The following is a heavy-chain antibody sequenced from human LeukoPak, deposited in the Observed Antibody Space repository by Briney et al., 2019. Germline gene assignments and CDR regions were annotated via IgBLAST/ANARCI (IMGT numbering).Heavy chain of an antibody. Sequence: GGSLRLSCAASGFTFSSYGMHWVRQAPGKGLEWVAVISYDVGKKYYADSVKGRFTISRDNSKNTLYLQMNSLRAEDTAVYYCAKDNYYYDSSGYPGDWFDPWGQGTLVTVSS. D-gene: IGHD3-22*01. J-gene: IGHJ5*02. CDR2: ISYDVGKK. CDR3: AKDNYYYDSSGYPGDWFDP. CDR1: GFTFSSYG. V-gene: IGHV3-30*18.